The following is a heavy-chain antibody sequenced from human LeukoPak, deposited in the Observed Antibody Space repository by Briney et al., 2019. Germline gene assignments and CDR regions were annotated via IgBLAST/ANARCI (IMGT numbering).Heavy chain of an antibody. CDR3: ARDRSRVSDY. Sequence: GGSLRLSCAASGFTFSSYSMNWVRQAPGKGLEWVSAISSDSNYIYYADSMKGRFTIPRDNAKNSLYLQMNSLRAEDTAVYYCARDRSRVSDYWGQGTLVTVSS. CDR2: ISSDSNYI. CDR1: GFTFSSYS. V-gene: IGHV3-21*01. J-gene: IGHJ4*02.